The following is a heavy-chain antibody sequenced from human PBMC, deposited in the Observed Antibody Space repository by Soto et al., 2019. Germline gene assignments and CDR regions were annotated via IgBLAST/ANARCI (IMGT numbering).Heavy chain of an antibody. D-gene: IGHD4-17*01. Sequence: QVQLVQSGAEVKKPGASVKVSCKASGYTFINYGISWARQAPGQGLEWMGWINTYNGNTNYAQKVQGTVTMTTDTSTRPAYMDLSSLTSDDTAVYYFATFLPVTTEDDYWGQVTLVTVSS. CDR1: GYTFINYG. V-gene: IGHV1-18*01. CDR2: INTYNGNT. CDR3: ATFLPVTTEDDY. J-gene: IGHJ4*02.